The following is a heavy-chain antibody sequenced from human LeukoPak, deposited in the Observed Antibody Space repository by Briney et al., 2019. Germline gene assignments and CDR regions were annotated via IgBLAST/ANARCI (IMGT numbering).Heavy chain of an antibody. CDR3: ARDSLHRYNWYYGITMGGGAFDI. Sequence: GGSLRLSCAASGFTFSSYAMHWVRQAPGKGLEWVAVISYDGSNKYYADSVKGRFTISRDNSKNTLYLQMNSLRAEDTDVYYCARDSLHRYNWYYGITMGGGAFDIWGEGTMGTVSS. J-gene: IGHJ3*02. V-gene: IGHV3-30-3*01. D-gene: IGHD1-20*01. CDR1: GFTFSSYA. CDR2: ISYDGSNK.